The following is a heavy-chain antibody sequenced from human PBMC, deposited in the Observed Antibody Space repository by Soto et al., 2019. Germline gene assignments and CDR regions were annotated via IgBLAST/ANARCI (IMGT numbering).Heavy chain of an antibody. D-gene: IGHD2-2*01. V-gene: IGHV5-51*01. CDR3: ARPGGSSTAWSGNDRRGAFDI. Sequence: DSLTISCKGSGYSLTSSWIGWVRQMPGKGLEWMGIIYPGDSDTRYSPSFQGQVTISADQSISTAYLPWSSLTASDTAMSYCARPGGSSTAWSGNDRRGAFDIRGLGTCVT. CDR1: GYSLTSSW. J-gene: IGHJ3*02. CDR2: IYPGDSDT.